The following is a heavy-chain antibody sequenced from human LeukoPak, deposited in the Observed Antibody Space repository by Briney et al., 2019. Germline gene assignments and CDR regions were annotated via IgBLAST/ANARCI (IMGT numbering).Heavy chain of an antibody. V-gene: IGHV3-30-3*01. D-gene: IGHD1-26*01. CDR2: ISYDGSNK. CDR1: GFTFSSYA. CDR3: ATGGWELLWAFDI. J-gene: IGHJ3*02. Sequence: GGSLRLSCASSGFTFSSYAMHWVRQAPGKGLEWVAVISYDGSNKYYADSVKGRFTISRDNSKNTLYLQMNSLRAEDTAVYYCATGGWELLWAFDIWGQGTMVTVSS.